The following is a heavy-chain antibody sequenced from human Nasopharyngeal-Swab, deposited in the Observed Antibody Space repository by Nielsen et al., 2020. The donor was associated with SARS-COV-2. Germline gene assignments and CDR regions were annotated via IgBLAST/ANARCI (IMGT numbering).Heavy chain of an antibody. Sequence: SETLSLTCDVSGGSISSAKWWSWVRQPPGKGLEWIGEIHHSGNTNYNPSLKSRVTISLDKSKSQFYLKLTSVTAADTAVYHCASLLEGVPVAGRPSNGFDMWGQGTMVNVSS. V-gene: IGHV4-4*02. D-gene: IGHD6-19*01. CDR3: ASLLEGVPVAGRPSNGFDM. J-gene: IGHJ3*02. CDR1: GGSISSAKW. CDR2: IHHSGNT.